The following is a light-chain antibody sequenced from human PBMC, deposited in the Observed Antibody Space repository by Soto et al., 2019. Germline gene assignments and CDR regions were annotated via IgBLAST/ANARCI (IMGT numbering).Light chain of an antibody. V-gene: IGKV1-39*01. CDR3: QQNFSPLLS. Sequence: DIQMTQSPSSLSASVGDRVTITCRASQTIYEYVTWFQRRPGKAPKVLIYGASTLQSGVPARFSGSGAGTEFTLTITNFQPEDFATDYCQQNFSPLLSFGGGTKVDIK. CDR1: QTIYEY. CDR2: GAS. J-gene: IGKJ4*01.